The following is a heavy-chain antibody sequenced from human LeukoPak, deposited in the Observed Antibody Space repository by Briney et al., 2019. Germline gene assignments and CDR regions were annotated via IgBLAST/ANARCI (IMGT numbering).Heavy chain of an antibody. CDR2: IYYQGNT. J-gene: IGHJ4*02. CDR3: ASVKLSYYYDTNGYFDS. Sequence: PSETLSLTCTVSTDSISKSLYHWAWVRQPPGKGLEWIAEIYYQGNTYYNPSLSGRVTISVDTSKNQFSLQLNAVTAADTALYFCASVKLSYYYDTNGYFDSWGQGIPVTVSS. V-gene: IGHV4-39*07. CDR1: TDSISKSLYH. D-gene: IGHD3-22*01.